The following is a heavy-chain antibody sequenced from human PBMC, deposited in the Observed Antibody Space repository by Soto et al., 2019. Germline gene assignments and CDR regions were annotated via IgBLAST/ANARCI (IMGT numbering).Heavy chain of an antibody. D-gene: IGHD3-9*01. CDR1: GGTFSSYA. J-gene: IGHJ5*02. CDR2: IIPIFGTA. CDR3: ARDGEKYYDILTGPLGKYNWFDP. V-gene: IGHV1-69*13. Sequence: SVKVSCKASGGTFSSYAIDWVRQAPGQGLEWMGGIIPIFGTANYAQKFQGRVTITADESTSTAYMELSSLRSEDTAVYYCARDGEKYYDILTGPLGKYNWFDPWGQRTLVTVSS.